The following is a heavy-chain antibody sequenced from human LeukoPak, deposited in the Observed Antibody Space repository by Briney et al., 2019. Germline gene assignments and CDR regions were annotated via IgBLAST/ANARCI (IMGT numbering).Heavy chain of an antibody. J-gene: IGHJ1*01. CDR2: ISGSGGST. CDR1: GFTFSSYD. V-gene: IGHV3-23*01. Sequence: GGSLRLSCAASGFTFSSYDMSWVRQVPGKGLEWVSGISGSGGSTFYADSVKGRFTISRDNSKNTLYLQMNSLRAEDTAVYYCAKDSSSWPEYFQHWGQGTLVTVSS. D-gene: IGHD6-13*01. CDR3: AKDSSSWPEYFQH.